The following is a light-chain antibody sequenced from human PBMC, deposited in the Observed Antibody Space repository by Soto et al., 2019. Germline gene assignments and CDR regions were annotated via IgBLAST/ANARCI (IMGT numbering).Light chain of an antibody. Sequence: EIELTQSPTTLSLSPGERATLSCRASQSVSSYLVWYQQKPGQAPRFLIYDASNRATGIPARFSGSGSGTDFTLTISSLEPEDFAVYYCQQRSNWPLTFGGGTKVEIK. CDR1: QSVSSY. V-gene: IGKV3-11*01. J-gene: IGKJ4*01. CDR2: DAS. CDR3: QQRSNWPLT.